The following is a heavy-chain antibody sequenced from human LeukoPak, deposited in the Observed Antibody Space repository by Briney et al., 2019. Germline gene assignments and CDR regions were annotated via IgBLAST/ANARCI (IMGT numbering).Heavy chain of an antibody. CDR2: IMIGGDGK. CDR3: ANPRLGELSLQIDY. CDR1: GCTFNNYA. V-gene: IGHV3-23*01. Sequence: PGGSLRLSCAGSGCTFNNYAMSWVRRAPRKGLEWVSTIMIGGDGKHYADSVKGRFTISRDNSKNTLYLQMNSLRAEDTAVYYCANPRLGELSLQIDYWGQGTLVTVSS. D-gene: IGHD3-16*02. J-gene: IGHJ4*02.